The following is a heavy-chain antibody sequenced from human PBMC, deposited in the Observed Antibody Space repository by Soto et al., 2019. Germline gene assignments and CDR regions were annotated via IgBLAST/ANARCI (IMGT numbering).Heavy chain of an antibody. Sequence: SETLSLTCAVYGGSFSGYYWTWIRQPPGTGLEWIGEINHSGSTNYNPSLKSRVTISVDTSKNQFSLKLSSVTAADTAVYYCAREGRTGGPYYYYYGMDVWGQGTTVTVSS. CDR3: AREGRTGGPYYYYYGMDV. CDR2: INHSGST. CDR1: GGSFSGYY. V-gene: IGHV4-34*01. J-gene: IGHJ6*02.